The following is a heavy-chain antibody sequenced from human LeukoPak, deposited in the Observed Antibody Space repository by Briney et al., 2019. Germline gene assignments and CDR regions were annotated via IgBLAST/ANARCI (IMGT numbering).Heavy chain of an antibody. CDR3: ARSGDSSGYYFPYYYYYGMDV. J-gene: IGHJ6*02. CDR1: GFTFSSYS. V-gene: IGHV3-21*01. CDR2: ISSGSSYI. Sequence: PGGSLRLSCAASGFTFSSYSMNWVRQAPGKGLEWVSSISSGSSYIYYADSVKGRFTISRDNAKNSLYLQMNSLRAEDTAVYYCARSGDSSGYYFPYYYYYGMDVWGQGTTVTVSS. D-gene: IGHD3-22*01.